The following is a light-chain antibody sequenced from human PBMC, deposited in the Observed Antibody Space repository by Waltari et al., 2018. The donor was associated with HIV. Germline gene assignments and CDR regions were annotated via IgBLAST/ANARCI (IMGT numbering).Light chain of an antibody. CDR2: GTS. CDR1: QRVSSRH. V-gene: IGKV3-20*01. Sequence: EVVLTLSPCTLSLSPGERATLSCRASQRVSSRHLAWYQQKPGQSPRLLLHGTSNRATGSPDRCSGSGSGTDFTRTISRLEPGDFAVYCCQQYGTSPPDTLGQGTKLEIK. J-gene: IGKJ2*01. CDR3: QQYGTSPPDT.